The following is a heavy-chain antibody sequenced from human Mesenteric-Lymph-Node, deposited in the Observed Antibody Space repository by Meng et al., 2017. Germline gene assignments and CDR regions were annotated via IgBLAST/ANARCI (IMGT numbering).Heavy chain of an antibody. J-gene: IGHJ4*02. D-gene: IGHD6-19*01. Sequence: GESLKISCAACGFTFSSYDMHWVRQATGKGLEWVSAIGTAGDTYYPGSVKGQFTISRDNSKNTLYLQMNSLRAEDTAVYYCAKLWVTVAGDYFDYWGQGTLVTVSS. CDR2: IGTAGDT. CDR3: AKLWVTVAGDYFDY. V-gene: IGHV3-13*03. CDR1: GFTFSSYD.